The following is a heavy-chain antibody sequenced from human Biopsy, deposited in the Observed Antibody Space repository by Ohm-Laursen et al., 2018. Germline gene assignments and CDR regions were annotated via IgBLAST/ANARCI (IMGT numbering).Heavy chain of an antibody. CDR3: ARFPLGAYDSSGSYRAVENWYFDL. V-gene: IGHV1-69*06. D-gene: IGHD3-22*01. CDR2: IIPLFTTA. Sequence: YSVNLSSQASVGTLTDYAISSGRQAPGQQLEWVGGIIPLFTTANSATKFQGRVTIPADKSTTTAYIELSSLRSEDTAIYYCARFPLGAYDSSGSYRAVENWYFDLWGRGTLVTVSS. J-gene: IGHJ2*01. CDR1: VGTLTDYA.